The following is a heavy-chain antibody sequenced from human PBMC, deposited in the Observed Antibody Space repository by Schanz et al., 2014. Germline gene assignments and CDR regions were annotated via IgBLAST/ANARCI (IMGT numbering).Heavy chain of an antibody. V-gene: IGHV3-23*04. J-gene: IGHJ4*02. Sequence: EVQLVESGGGLVKRGGSLRLSCAASGFTISSYSMNWVRQAPGKGLEWVSGISGSGGSTYYADSVKGRFTMSRDNSKNTLYLQMNSLRAEDTAVYYCARANYRRKINFDYWGRGTLVTVSS. CDR3: ARANYRRKINFDY. D-gene: IGHD3-10*01. CDR2: ISGSGGST. CDR1: GFTISSYS.